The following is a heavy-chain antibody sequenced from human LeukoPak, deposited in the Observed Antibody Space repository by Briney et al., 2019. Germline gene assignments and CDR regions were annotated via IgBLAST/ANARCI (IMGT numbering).Heavy chain of an antibody. CDR2: ISGSGGST. CDR3: AKSVAGTRVLGDY. CDR1: GFTFSSYA. D-gene: IGHD6-19*01. J-gene: IGHJ4*02. V-gene: IGHV3-23*01. Sequence: PGGSLRLSCAASGFTFSSYAMSWVRQAPGKGLEWVSAISGSGGSTYYADSAKGRFTISRDNSKNTLYLQMNSLRAEDTAVYYCAKSVAGTRVLGDYWGQGTLVTVSS.